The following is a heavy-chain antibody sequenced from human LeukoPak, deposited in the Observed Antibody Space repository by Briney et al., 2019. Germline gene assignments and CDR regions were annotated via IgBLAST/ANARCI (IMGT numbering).Heavy chain of an antibody. Sequence: PGGSLRLSCAASGFTFSNYAMTWVRLAPGKGLEWVSVISGSSDSTYYAASVKGRFTIPRDNSKNTLYLQLNSLRPEDTAVYYCAKDRIASTLVTAFDCWGQGTLVTVSS. V-gene: IGHV3-23*01. D-gene: IGHD5-18*01. CDR3: AKDRIASTLVTAFDC. CDR1: GFTFSNYA. J-gene: IGHJ4*02. CDR2: ISGSSDST.